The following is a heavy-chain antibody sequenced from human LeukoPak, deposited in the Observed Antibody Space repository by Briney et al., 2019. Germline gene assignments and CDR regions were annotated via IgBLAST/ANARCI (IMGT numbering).Heavy chain of an antibody. Sequence: GGSLRLSCAASGFTFSDYYMSWIRQAPGKGLEWLSYISKNGKTIYYADSVKGRFTISRDNAKKSVYLQMNSVGAEDTAVYYCATTGLLGDIPWGQGTLVTVSS. CDR3: ATTGLLGDIP. V-gene: IGHV3-11*01. CDR2: ISKNGKTI. D-gene: IGHD2-21*01. J-gene: IGHJ5*02. CDR1: GFTFSDYY.